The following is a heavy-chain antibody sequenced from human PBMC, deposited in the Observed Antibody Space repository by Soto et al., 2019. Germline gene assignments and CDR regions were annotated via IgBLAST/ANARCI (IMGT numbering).Heavy chain of an antibody. CDR1: GFTFSNAW. J-gene: IGHJ6*02. V-gene: IGHV3-15*07. CDR2: IKSKTDGGKT. CDR3: TTTGYSSSWSNYYYYGMDV. Sequence: EVQLVESGGGLVKPGGSLRLSCAASGFTFSNAWMNWVRQAPGKGLEWVGRIKSKTDGGKTDYAAPVKGRFTISRHDSKNTLYLQMNSLKTEDTAVYYCTTTGYSSSWSNYYYYGMDVWGQGTTVTVSS. D-gene: IGHD6-13*01.